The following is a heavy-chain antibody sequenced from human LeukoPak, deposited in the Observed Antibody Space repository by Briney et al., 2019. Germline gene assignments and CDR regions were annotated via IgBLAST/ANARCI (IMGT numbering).Heavy chain of an antibody. Sequence: KPSETLSLTCAVYGGSFSGYYWSWIRQPPGKGLEWIGEINHSGSTNYNPSLKSRVTISVDTSKNQFSLKLSSVTAADTAVYYCAKDMHSGSYLRQSSPDYWGQGTLVTVSS. V-gene: IGHV4-34*01. CDR2: INHSGST. J-gene: IGHJ4*02. D-gene: IGHD1-26*01. CDR3: AKDMHSGSYLRQSSPDY. CDR1: GGSFSGYY.